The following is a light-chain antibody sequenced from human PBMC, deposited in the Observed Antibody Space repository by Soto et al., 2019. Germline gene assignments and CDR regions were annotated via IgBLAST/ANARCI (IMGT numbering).Light chain of an antibody. Sequence: DIQMTQSPSTLSASVGDRVTITCRASQSISSWLAWYQQKPGKAPKVLIYDASSLESGVPSRFSGSGSGTEFTLTISSLQHDDFATYYCQQYNSYSSFTFGQGTKLEI. CDR3: QQYNSYSSFT. CDR1: QSISSW. J-gene: IGKJ2*01. V-gene: IGKV1-5*01. CDR2: DAS.